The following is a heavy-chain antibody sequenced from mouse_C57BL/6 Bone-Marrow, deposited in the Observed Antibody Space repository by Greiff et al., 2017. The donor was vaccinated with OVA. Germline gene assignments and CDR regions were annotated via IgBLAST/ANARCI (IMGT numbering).Heavy chain of an antibody. V-gene: IGHV5-6*01. CDR2: ISSGGSYT. CDR3: ASINGYDGY. D-gene: IGHD2-2*01. CDR1: GFTFSSYG. Sequence: EVQLVESGGDLVKPGGSLKLSCAASGFTFSSYGMSWVRQTPDKRLEWVATISSGGSYTYYPDSVKGRFTISRDNAKNTLYLQMSSLKSEDTAMYYCASINGYDGYWGQGTTLTVSS. J-gene: IGHJ2*01.